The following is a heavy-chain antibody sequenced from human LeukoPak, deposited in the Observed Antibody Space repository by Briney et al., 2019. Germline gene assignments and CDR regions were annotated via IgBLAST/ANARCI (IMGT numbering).Heavy chain of an antibody. CDR2: ISYDGTNK. V-gene: IGHV3-30*04. CDR3: ERAYDYGSKSYYFDL. Sequence: GGSLPLSCAASGFNFNNYAMFWVRQAPGKGLDWVAGISYDGTNKYYADSVKGRFTISRDTSKSTLYLQMNSLRADDTAVYFCERAYDYGSKSYYFDLWRQGTLVSVSS. CDR1: GFNFNNYA. D-gene: IGHD3-10*01. J-gene: IGHJ4*02.